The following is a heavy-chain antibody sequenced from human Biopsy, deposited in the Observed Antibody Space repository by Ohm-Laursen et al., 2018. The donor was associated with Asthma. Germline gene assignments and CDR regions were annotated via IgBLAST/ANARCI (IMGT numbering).Heavy chain of an antibody. CDR2: PFHSGTT. Sequence: SQTLSLTCSVSGDSINSGGYSWDWIRQPPGKGLGGVAYPFHSGTTYYNPSLKSRITMSVDTSKNRMFLELTSVTAADTAIYYCVRAVRNEQWLAPFDYWGQGKPVTVSS. CDR3: VRAVRNEQWLAPFDY. D-gene: IGHD6-19*01. CDR1: GDSINSGGYS. J-gene: IGHJ4*02. V-gene: IGHV4-30-2*01.